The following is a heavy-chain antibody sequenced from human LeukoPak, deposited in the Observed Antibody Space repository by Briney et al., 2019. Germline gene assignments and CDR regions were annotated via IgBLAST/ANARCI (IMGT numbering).Heavy chain of an antibody. CDR1: GFTFSRYW. D-gene: IGHD4/OR15-4a*01. CDR3: ERDYGA. Sequence: GGSLRLSCAASGFTFSRYWMHWVRQAPGKGLVWVSRINSDGSATAYADFVKGRFTISRDNAKNTLYLQMNSLRVDDTAMYYCERDYGAWGQGTLVTVSP. V-gene: IGHV3-74*03. CDR2: INSDGSAT. J-gene: IGHJ5*02.